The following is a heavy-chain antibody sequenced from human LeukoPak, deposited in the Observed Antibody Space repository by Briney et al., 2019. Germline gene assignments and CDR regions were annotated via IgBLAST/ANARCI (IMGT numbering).Heavy chain of an antibody. CDR3: ARRRAVRTALKNWFDP. CDR2: MNPNSGNT. CDR1: GYTFTSYD. V-gene: IGHV1-8*01. Sequence: RASVKVSCKASGYTFTSYDINWVRQATGQGLEWMGWMNPNSGNTGYTQKFQGRVTMTRDTSISKDYMELSSLRSEDTAVYYCARRRAVRTALKNWFDPWGQGTLVTVSS. D-gene: IGHD2-2*01. J-gene: IGHJ5*02.